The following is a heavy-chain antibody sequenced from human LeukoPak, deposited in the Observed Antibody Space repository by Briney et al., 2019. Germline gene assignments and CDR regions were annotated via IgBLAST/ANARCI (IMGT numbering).Heavy chain of an antibody. CDR3: ARAKRGNRQYYYDSSGKFDY. CDR1: GVSISSSSYY. CDR2: IYYSGST. D-gene: IGHD3-22*01. J-gene: IGHJ4*02. Sequence: SETLSLTCTVSGVSISSSSYYWGWIRQPPGKGLEWIGSIYYSGSTYYNPSLKSRVTISVDTSKNQFSLKLSSVTAADTAVYYCARAKRGNRQYYYDSSGKFDYWGQGTLVTVSS. V-gene: IGHV4-39*01.